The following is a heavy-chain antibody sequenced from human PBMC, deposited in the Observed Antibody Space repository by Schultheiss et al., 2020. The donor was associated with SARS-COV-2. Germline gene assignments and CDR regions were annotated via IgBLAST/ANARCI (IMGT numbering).Heavy chain of an antibody. CDR2: IWYDGSNK. D-gene: IGHD6-13*01. J-gene: IGHJ3*02. V-gene: IGHV3-33*08. Sequence: GGSLRLSCAASGFTVSSNYMSWVRQAPGKGLEWVAVIWYDGSNKYYADSVKGRFTISRDNSKNTLYLQMSSLRREDTAVYYCVKDHQRLVVSALDIWGQGTMVTVSS. CDR1: GFTVSSNY. CDR3: VKDHQRLVVSALDI.